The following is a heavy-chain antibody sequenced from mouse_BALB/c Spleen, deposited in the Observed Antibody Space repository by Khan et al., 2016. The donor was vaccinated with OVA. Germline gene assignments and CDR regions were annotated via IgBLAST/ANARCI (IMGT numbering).Heavy chain of an antibody. CDR3: ARAYYRYDGYYAMDY. CDR2: IWGGGGT. J-gene: IGHJ4*01. CDR1: GFSLSRYN. Sequence: QVQLKQSGPGLVAPSQSLSITCTVSGFSLSRYNIHWVRQPPGKGLEWLGMIWGGGGTDYNSTLKSRLSIRKDNSKSQVILKMNSLQTDATAMYYCARAYYRYDGYYAMDYWGQGTSVTVSS. D-gene: IGHD2-14*01. V-gene: IGHV2-6-4*01.